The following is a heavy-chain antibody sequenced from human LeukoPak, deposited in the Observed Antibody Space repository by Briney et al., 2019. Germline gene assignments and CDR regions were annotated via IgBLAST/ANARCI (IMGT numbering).Heavy chain of an antibody. CDR3: ARRGSGWYYFDY. J-gene: IGHJ4*02. CDR1: GGSISSYY. CDR2: VYYSGST. Sequence: SETLSLTCTVSGGSISSYYWSWIRQPPGKGLEWIGYVYYSGSTNYNPSLKSRVTISVDTSKNQFSLKLSSVTAADTAVYYCARRGSGWYYFDYWGQGTLVTVSS. V-gene: IGHV4-59*08. D-gene: IGHD6-19*01.